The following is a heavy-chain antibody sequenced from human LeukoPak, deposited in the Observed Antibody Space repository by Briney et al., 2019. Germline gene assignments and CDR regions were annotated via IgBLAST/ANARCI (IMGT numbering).Heavy chain of an antibody. J-gene: IGHJ4*02. CDR3: ARAAVGGDCYDY. Sequence: GASVRVSCTASGYTFTSYYMHWVRQAPGQGLEWMSIINPTGGSTSYAQKFQGRVTITRDTSKSTVYMELSSLRSDDTAVYYCARAAVGGDCYDYWGQGTLVTVSS. V-gene: IGHV1-46*01. CDR2: INPTGGST. D-gene: IGHD2-21*01. CDR1: GYTFTSYY.